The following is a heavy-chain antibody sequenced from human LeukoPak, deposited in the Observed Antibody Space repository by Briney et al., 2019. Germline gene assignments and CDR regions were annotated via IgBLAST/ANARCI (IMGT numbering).Heavy chain of an antibody. D-gene: IGHD3-3*01. J-gene: IGHJ3*02. V-gene: IGHV3-30*02. Sequence: GGSLRLSCAASGFTFSSYGMHWVRQAPGKGLEWVAFIRYDGSNKYYADSVKGRFTISRDNSKNTLYLQMNSLRAEDTAVYYCAKDEVLRFLEWLSPGAFDIWGQGTMVTVSP. CDR3: AKDEVLRFLEWLSPGAFDI. CDR2: IRYDGSNK. CDR1: GFTFSSYG.